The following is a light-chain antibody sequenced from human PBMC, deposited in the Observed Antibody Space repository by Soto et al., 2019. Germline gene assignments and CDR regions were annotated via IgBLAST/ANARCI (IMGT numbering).Light chain of an antibody. Sequence: DIVLTQSPATLSLSPGERATLSCRASQSVSSYLVWFQQKPGQAPRLLIYDASTRATGIPARFSGRGSGTDFTLTISSLEPEDFAVYSCQQRSNLPLTFGPGTKVDIK. CDR2: DAS. CDR3: QQRSNLPLT. CDR1: QSVSSY. V-gene: IGKV3-11*01. J-gene: IGKJ3*01.